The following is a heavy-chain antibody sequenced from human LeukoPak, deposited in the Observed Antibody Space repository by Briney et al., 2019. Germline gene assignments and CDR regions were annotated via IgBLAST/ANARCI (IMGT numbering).Heavy chain of an antibody. CDR2: INHSGST. V-gene: IGHV4-34*01. J-gene: IGHJ4*02. D-gene: IGHD1-14*01. CDR1: GGSFSGYY. Sequence: SETLSLTCAVYGGSFSGYYWSWIRQPPGKGLEWIGEINHSGSTNYNPSLKSRVTISVDTSKNQFSLKLSSVTAAGTAVYYCARGGRRRDFDYWGQGTLVTVSS. CDR3: ARGGRRRDFDY.